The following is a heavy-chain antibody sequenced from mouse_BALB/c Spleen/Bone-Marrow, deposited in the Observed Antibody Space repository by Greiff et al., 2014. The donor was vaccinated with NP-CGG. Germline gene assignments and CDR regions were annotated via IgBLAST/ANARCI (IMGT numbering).Heavy chain of an antibody. D-gene: IGHD2-14*01. Sequence: EVMLVESGGGLVQPGGSLKLSCAASGFDFSRYWMSWVRQAPGKGLEWIGEINPDSSTINYTPSLKDKFIISRDNAKNTLYLQMTKVRSENPALYYCAGQVYGYDPPAYWGQGTTLTVSS. V-gene: IGHV4-1*02. CDR3: AGQVYGYDPPAY. CDR1: GFDFSRYW. J-gene: IGHJ2*01. CDR2: INPDSSTI.